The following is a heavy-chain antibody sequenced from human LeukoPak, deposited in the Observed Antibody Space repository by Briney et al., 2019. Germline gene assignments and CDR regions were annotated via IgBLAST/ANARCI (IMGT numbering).Heavy chain of an antibody. CDR1: GGSFSGYY. CDR3: ARGGSQHIVVVTAINDYGMDV. CDR2: INHSGST. J-gene: IGHJ6*02. D-gene: IGHD2-21*02. V-gene: IGHV4-34*01. Sequence: SETLSLTCAVYGGSFSGYYWSWIRQPPGKGLEWIGEINHSGSTNYNPSLKSRVPISVDTSKNQFSLKLSSVTAADTAVYYCARGGSQHIVVVTAINDYGMDVWGQGTTVTVSS.